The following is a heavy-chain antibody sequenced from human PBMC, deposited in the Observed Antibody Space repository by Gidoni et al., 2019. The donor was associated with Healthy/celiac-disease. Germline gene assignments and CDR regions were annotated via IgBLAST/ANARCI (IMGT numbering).Heavy chain of an antibody. Sequence: EVQRVESGGGWIQPGGSLRLSCDASGLPVSSNYMSCVRQPPGKGLERVSVISSGGRPYYADPVQGRFTISRDKSKNTLYLQMNSLRAEDTAVYYCARVGLQYGGMDVWGQGTTVTVSS. CDR3: ARVGLQYGGMDV. CDR1: GLPVSSNY. J-gene: IGHJ6*02. CDR2: ISSGGRP. D-gene: IGHD4-4*01. V-gene: IGHV3-53*01.